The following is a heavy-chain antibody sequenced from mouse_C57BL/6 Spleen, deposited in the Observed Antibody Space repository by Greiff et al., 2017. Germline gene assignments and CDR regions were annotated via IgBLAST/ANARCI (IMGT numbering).Heavy chain of an antibody. J-gene: IGHJ4*01. V-gene: IGHV1-75*01. CDR3: ARLGTTGVDPYARDY. CDR1: GYTFTDYY. CDR2: IFPGSGSP. Sequence: QVQLQQSGPELVKPGASVKISCKASGYTFTDYYINWVKQRPGQGLEWIGWIFPGSGSPYYNEKFKGKATLTVDKSSSTAYMLLSSLTSEDSAVXFRARLGTTGVDPYARDYRGQGTAVTVPS. D-gene: IGHD1-1*01.